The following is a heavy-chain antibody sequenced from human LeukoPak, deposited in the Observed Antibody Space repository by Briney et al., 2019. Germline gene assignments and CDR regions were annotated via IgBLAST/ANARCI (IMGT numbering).Heavy chain of an antibody. V-gene: IGHV3-74*01. J-gene: IGHJ4*02. Sequence: QPGGSLRLSCAAYGNYWMHWVGQAPGKGLVWVSHINSDGSWTSYADSVKGRFTISKDNAKNTVYLQMNSLRAEDTAVDYCVSFYETCWGRGTLVTVSS. CDR3: VSFYETC. CDR2: INSDGSWT. CDR1: GNYW. D-gene: IGHD2/OR15-2a*01.